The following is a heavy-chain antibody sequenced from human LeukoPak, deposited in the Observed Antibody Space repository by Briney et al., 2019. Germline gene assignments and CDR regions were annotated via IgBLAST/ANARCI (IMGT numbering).Heavy chain of an antibody. CDR3: AREGPVDCSSTSCYADY. D-gene: IGHD2-2*01. Sequence: GGSLRLSCAASGFTFSSYSMNWVRQAPGKGLEWVLSIGTSSSNHIYYANSVKGRFTISRDNAKNSLSLQMNGLRSEDTAVYYCAREGPVDCSSTSCYADYWGQGTLVTVSS. J-gene: IGHJ4*02. CDR1: GFTFSSYS. CDR2: IGTSSSNHI. V-gene: IGHV3-21*01.